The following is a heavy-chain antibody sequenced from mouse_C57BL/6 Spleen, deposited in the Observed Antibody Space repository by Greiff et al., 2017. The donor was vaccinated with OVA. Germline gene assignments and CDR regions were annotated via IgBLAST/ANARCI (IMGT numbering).Heavy chain of an antibody. CDR1: GYTFTGYW. CDR2: ILPGSGST. Sequence: QVQLQQSGAELMKPGASVKLSCKATGYTFTGYWIEWVKQRPGHGLEWIGEILPGSGSTNYNEKFKGKATFTANTSSNTAYMQLSSLTTEDAASYYCAAGQLGPFAYWGQGTLVTVSA. J-gene: IGHJ3*01. D-gene: IGHD4-1*02. CDR3: AAGQLGPFAY. V-gene: IGHV1-9*01.